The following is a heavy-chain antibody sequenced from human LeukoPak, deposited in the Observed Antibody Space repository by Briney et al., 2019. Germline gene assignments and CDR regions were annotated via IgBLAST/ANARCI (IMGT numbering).Heavy chain of an antibody. Sequence: ASVKVSCKASGYTFTSYDINWVRQATGQGLEWMGWMNPNSGNTGYAQKFQGRVTMTRNTSISTAYMELSSLRSEDTAVYYCARGPPLGELLWMYGYVPGLYWFDPWGQGTLVTVSS. CDR1: GYTFTSYD. D-gene: IGHD1-26*01. J-gene: IGHJ5*02. CDR3: ARGPPLGELLWMYGYVPGLYWFDP. V-gene: IGHV1-8*01. CDR2: MNPNSGNT.